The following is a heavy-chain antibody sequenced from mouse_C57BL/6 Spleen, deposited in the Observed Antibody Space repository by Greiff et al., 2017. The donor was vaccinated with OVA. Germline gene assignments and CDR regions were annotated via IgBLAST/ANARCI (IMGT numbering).Heavy chain of an antibody. CDR3: ARHEEAGYFDY. V-gene: IGHV5-6*01. D-gene: IGHD3-2*02. CDR1: GFTFSSYG. CDR2: ISSGGSYT. J-gene: IGHJ2*01. Sequence: EVMLVESGGDLVKPGGSLKLSCAASGFTFSSYGMSWVRQTPDKRLEWVATISSGGSYTYYPDSVKGRFTISRDNAKNTLYLQMSSLKSEDTAMYYCARHEEAGYFDYWGQGTTLTVSS.